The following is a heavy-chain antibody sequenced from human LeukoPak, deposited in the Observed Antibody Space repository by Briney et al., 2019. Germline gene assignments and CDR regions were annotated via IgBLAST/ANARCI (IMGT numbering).Heavy chain of an antibody. Sequence: PRGSLRLSCAASGFTFSSYEMTWVRQAPGKGLEWVSYISSSGGTIYYADSVKGRFTISRDSAKSSLYLQMHSLRAEDTAVYYCARVPLFFTPYYALDVWGQGTTVTVSS. J-gene: IGHJ6*02. V-gene: IGHV3-48*03. CDR3: ARVPLFFTPYYALDV. D-gene: IGHD3-3*01. CDR1: GFTFSSYE. CDR2: ISSSGGTI.